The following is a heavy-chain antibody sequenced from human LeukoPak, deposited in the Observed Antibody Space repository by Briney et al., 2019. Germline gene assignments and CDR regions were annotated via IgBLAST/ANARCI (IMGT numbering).Heavy chain of an antibody. J-gene: IGHJ6*04. CDR3: ARSGSGSYYYYYYYGMDV. CDR1: RFTFSSYG. V-gene: IGHV3-33*01. CDR2: IWYDGSNK. D-gene: IGHD3-10*01. Sequence: GRSLRLSCAASRFTFSSYGMHWLRQAPGKGLEGVAVIWYDGSNKYYADSVKGRFTISRDNSKNTLYLQMNSLRAKDTAVYYCARSGSGSYYYYYYYGMDVWGKGTTVTVSS.